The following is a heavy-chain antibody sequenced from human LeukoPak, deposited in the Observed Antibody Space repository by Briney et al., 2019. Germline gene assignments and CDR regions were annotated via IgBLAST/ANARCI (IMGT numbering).Heavy chain of an antibody. CDR2: TNTDGSNT. V-gene: IGHV3-74*01. CDR3: VRLLDRDY. J-gene: IGHJ4*02. Sequence: GSLRLSCAASGFTFSNYWIHWVRQAPGKGLVWISRTNTDGSNTDYADSVKGRFTISRDNAKNTVYLQMNSLRAEDTAVYYCVRLLDRDYWGQGTLVTVSS. D-gene: IGHD2-15*01. CDR1: GFTFSNYW.